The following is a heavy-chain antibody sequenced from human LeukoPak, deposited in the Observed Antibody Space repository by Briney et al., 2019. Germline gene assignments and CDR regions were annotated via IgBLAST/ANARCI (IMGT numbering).Heavy chain of an antibody. V-gene: IGHV1-2*02. CDR1: GYTFTGYY. CDR3: ASAIGYCSSTSCYNPYYYYMDV. J-gene: IGHJ6*03. Sequence: GASVKVSCKASGYTFTGYYMHWVRQAPGQGLEWMGWINPNSGGTNYAQKFQGRVTMTRDTSISTAYMELSRLRSDDTAVYYCASAIGYCSSTSCYNPYYYYMDVWGKGTTVTVSS. D-gene: IGHD2-2*02. CDR2: INPNSGGT.